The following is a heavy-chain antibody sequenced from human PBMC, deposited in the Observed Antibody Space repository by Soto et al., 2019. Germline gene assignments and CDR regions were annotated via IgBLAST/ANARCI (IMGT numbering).Heavy chain of an antibody. CDR1: GGSVSSYY. Sequence: SETLSLTCTVSGGSVSSYYWSWVRQPPGKRPEWIAYIYNGGTTNYNPSLKSRLTISLDTSKNQFSLKLGSVTAADTAVYFCARGGPSSKWLDPWGQGIQVTVSS. J-gene: IGHJ5*02. CDR2: IYNGGTT. V-gene: IGHV4-59*02. CDR3: ARGGPSSKWLDP.